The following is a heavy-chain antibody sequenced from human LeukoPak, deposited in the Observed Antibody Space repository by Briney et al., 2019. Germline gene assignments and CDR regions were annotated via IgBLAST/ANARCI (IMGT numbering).Heavy chain of an antibody. J-gene: IGHJ4*02. CDR2: INGDGSWT. D-gene: IGHD2-2*01. CDR1: GNYW. V-gene: IGHV3-74*01. Sequence: GGSLRLSCAASGNYWMHWVRQAPGKGLVWVSHINGDGSWTTYADSVKGRFTISKDNAKNTVHLQMNNLRAEDTAVYYCVSFYETYWGRGTLVTVSS. CDR3: VSFYETY.